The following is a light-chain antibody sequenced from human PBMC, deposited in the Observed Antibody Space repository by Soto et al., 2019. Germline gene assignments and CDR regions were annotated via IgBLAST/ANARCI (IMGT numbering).Light chain of an antibody. J-gene: IGKJ2*01. CDR3: LQHNTYPYT. CDR2: AAS. CDR1: QGIRND. Sequence: DIQMTQSPSSLPASVGDRVTIICRASQGIRNDLGWYQQKPGKAPKRLIYAASSLDGGVPSRFSGSGSGTELTLTISSLHPEEFATYYCLQHNTYPYTFGQRTQLEMK. V-gene: IGKV1-17*01.